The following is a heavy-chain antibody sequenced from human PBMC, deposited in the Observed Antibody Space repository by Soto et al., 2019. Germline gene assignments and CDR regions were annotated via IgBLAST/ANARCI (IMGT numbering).Heavy chain of an antibody. CDR3: AALGGVIVSIDY. V-gene: IGHV4-59*01. CDR1: GGSISSYY. D-gene: IGHD3-16*02. Sequence: QVQLQESGPGLVKPSETLSLTCTVSGGSISSYYWSWIRQPPGKGLEWIGYSYYSGSTNYNPSLKVRVTISVDTSKNQFALKLSSVTAADTAVYYCAALGGVIVSIDYWGQGTLVTVSS. CDR2: SYYSGST. J-gene: IGHJ4*02.